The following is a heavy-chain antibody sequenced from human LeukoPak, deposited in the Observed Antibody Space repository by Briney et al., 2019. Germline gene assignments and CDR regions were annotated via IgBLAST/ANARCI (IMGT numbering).Heavy chain of an antibody. CDR2: ISYGGSNK. CDR1: GFTFSSYA. J-gene: IGHJ6*02. CDR3: ARESGAVTAYYYYYGMDV. Sequence: GRSLRLSCAASGFTFSSYAMHWVRQAPGKGLEWVAVISYGGSNKYYADSVKGRFTISRDNSKNTLYLQMNSLRAEDTAVYYCARESGAVTAYYYYYGMDVWGQGTTVTVSS. D-gene: IGHD2-21*02. V-gene: IGHV3-30-3*01.